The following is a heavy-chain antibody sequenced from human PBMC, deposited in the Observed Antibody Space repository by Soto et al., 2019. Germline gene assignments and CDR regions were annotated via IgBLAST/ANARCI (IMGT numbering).Heavy chain of an antibody. CDR2: ISYDGSNK. CDR1: GFTFSSYA. V-gene: IGHV3-30-3*01. Sequence: QVQLVESGGGVVQPGRSLRLSCAASGFTFSSYAMHWVRQARGKGLEWVAVISYDGSNKYYADSVKGRFTISRDNSKNTLYLQMNSLRAEDTAVYYCARTDGYSGYDLGAYWYFDLWGRGTLVTVSS. J-gene: IGHJ2*01. CDR3: ARTDGYSGYDLGAYWYFDL. D-gene: IGHD5-12*01.